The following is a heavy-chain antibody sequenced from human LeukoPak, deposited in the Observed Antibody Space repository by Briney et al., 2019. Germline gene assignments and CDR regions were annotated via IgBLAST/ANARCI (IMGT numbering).Heavy chain of an antibody. CDR1: GGSISSSSYY. CDR2: IYYSGST. D-gene: IGHD3-10*01. J-gene: IGHJ6*03. Sequence: SETLSLTCTVSGGSISSSSYYWGWIRQPPGKGLEWIGSIYYSGSTYYNPSLKSRVTISVDTSKNQFSLKLSSVTAADTAVYYCARGPYGSGSYIYYYYYMDGWGKGTTVTVSS. CDR3: ARGPYGSGSYIYYYYYMDG. V-gene: IGHV4-39*07.